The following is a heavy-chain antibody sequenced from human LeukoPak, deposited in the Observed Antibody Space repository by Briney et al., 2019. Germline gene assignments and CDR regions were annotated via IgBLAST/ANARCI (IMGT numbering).Heavy chain of an antibody. CDR1: GGSISSYY. CDR2: IYTSGST. D-gene: IGHD1-1*01. V-gene: IGHV4-4*07. J-gene: IGHJ5*02. CDR3: ARDWVEPRGWFDP. Sequence: SETLSLTCTASGGSISSYYWSWIRQPAGKGLEWIGRIYTSGSTNYNTSLKSRVIMSVDTSKNQFSLKLSSGTAADTAVYYCARDWVEPRGWFDPWGQGTLVTVSS.